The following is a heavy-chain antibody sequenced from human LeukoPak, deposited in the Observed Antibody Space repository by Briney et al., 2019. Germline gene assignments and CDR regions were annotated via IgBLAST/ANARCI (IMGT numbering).Heavy chain of an antibody. CDR3: ARESTVAGRIFDP. J-gene: IGHJ5*02. D-gene: IGHD6-19*01. Sequence: ASVKVSCKASGYTFTGYCMHWVRQAPGQGLEWMGWINPNSGGTNYAQKFQGRVTMTRDTSISTAYMELSRLRSDDTAVYYCARESTVAGRIFDPWGQGTLVTVSS. V-gene: IGHV1-2*02. CDR1: GYTFTGYC. CDR2: INPNSGGT.